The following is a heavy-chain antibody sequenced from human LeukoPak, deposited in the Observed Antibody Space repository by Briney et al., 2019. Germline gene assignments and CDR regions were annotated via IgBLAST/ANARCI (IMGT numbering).Heavy chain of an antibody. V-gene: IGHV6-1*01. D-gene: IGHD3-10*01. CDR1: GDSFSSNSVA. CDR2: TYYRSKWYN. CDR3: ARDMDYYASGSYYNSRWFDP. J-gene: IGHJ5*02. Sequence: SQTLSLTCAISGDSFSSNSVAWNWIRQSPSRGLEWLGRTYYRSKWYNDYAVSVKSRITINPDTSKNQFSLQLNSVTPEDTAVYYCARDMDYYASGSYYNSRWFDPWGQGTLVTVSS.